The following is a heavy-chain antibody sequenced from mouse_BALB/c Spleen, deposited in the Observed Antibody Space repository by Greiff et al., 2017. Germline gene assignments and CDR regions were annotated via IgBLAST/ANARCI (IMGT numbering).Heavy chain of an antibody. CDR3: NAWGLGDASWFAY. V-gene: IGHV14-4*02. CDR2: IDPENGDT. CDR1: GFNIKDYY. Sequence: EVQLQQSGAELVRSGASVKLSCTASGFNIKDYYMHWVKQRPEQGLEWIGWIDPENGDTEYAPKFQGKATMTADTSSNTAYLQRSSLTSEDTAVYYGNAWGLGDASWFAYWGQGTLVTVSA. D-gene: IGHD2-13*01. J-gene: IGHJ3*01.